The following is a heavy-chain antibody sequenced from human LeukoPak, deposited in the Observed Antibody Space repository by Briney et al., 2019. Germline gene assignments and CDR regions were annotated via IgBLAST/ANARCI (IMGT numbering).Heavy chain of an antibody. D-gene: IGHD3-3*01. J-gene: IGHJ5*02. Sequence: SVKVSCKASGGTFSSYAISWVRQAPGQGLEWMGGIIPIFGTANYAQKFQGRVTMTTDTSTSTAYMELRSLRSDDTAVYYCARDHRSGNNWFDPWGQGTLVTVSS. CDR2: IIPIFGTA. CDR1: GGTFSSYA. V-gene: IGHV1-69*05. CDR3: ARDHRSGNNWFDP.